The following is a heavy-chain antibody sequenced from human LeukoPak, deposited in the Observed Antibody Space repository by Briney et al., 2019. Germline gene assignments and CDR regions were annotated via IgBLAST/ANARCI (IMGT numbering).Heavy chain of an antibody. CDR1: GGSISSYY. CDR3: ARDDSSGYYDY. V-gene: IGHV4-59*01. D-gene: IGHD3-22*01. CDR2: IYYSGST. J-gene: IGHJ4*02. Sequence: SETLSLTCTVSGGSISSYYWSWIRQPPGKGPEWIGYIYYSGSTNYNPSLKSRVTISVDTSKNQFYLKLSSVTAADTAVYYCARDDSSGYYDYWGQGTLVTVSS.